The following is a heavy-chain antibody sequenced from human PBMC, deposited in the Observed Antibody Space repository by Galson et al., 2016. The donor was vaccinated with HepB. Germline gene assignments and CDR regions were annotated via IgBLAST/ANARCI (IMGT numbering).Heavy chain of an antibody. D-gene: IGHD3-9*01. CDR2: INVGTAFK. CDR3: ARDLRYFDWLSVRYYSASYGMDV. Sequence: SVKVSCKASGYSFTSYAMNWVRQAPGQSLEWMGWINVGTAFKKYSQNFQGRLSITRDTSASTAYMELSSLRSEDTAVYYCARDLRYFDWLSVRYYSASYGMDVWGQGTTVTVSS. J-gene: IGHJ6*02. CDR1: GYSFTSYA. V-gene: IGHV1-3*01.